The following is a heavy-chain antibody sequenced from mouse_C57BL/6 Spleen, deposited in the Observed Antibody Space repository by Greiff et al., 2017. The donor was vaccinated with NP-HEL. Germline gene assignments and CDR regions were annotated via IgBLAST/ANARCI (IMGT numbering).Heavy chain of an antibody. Sequence: QVQLQQPGAELVRPGTSVKLSCKASGYTFTSYWMHWVKQRPGQGLEWIGVIDPSDSSTNYNQKFKGKATLTVDTASSTAYMQLSSLTSEDSAVYYCARRAWVGSPFDYWGQGTTLTVSS. CDR3: ARRAWVGSPFDY. J-gene: IGHJ2*01. CDR1: GYTFTSYW. CDR2: IDPSDSST. V-gene: IGHV1-59*01. D-gene: IGHD3-1*01.